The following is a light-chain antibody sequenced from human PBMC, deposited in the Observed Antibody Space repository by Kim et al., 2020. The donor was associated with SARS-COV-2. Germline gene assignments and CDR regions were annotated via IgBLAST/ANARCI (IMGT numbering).Light chain of an antibody. V-gene: IGKV1-39*01. CDR2: IAS. Sequence: SVGDRVTITCRASQSISRYLNWYQQKPGKAPKLLIYIASSLESGVSSRFSGSGSGTEFTLTINSLQPEDFATYYCQQSYSSTPLTFGGGTKVDIK. CDR3: QQSYSSTPLT. J-gene: IGKJ4*01. CDR1: QSISRY.